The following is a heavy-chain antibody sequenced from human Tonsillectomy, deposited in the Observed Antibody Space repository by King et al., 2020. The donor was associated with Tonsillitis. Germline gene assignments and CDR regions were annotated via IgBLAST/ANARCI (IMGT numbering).Heavy chain of an antibody. J-gene: IGHJ5*02. CDR3: ARGRGYSYGFGGNWFDT. D-gene: IGHD5-18*01. CDR2: INHSGST. V-gene: IGHV4-34*01. CDR1: GGSFSDYY. Sequence: VQLQQWGAGLLKPSETLSLICVVYGGSFSDYYWSWIRQPPGKGLEWIGEINHSGSTNYNPSLKSRVTISVDTSKNQFSLKLSSVTAADTAVYYCARGRGYSYGFGGNWFDTWGQGTLVTVSS.